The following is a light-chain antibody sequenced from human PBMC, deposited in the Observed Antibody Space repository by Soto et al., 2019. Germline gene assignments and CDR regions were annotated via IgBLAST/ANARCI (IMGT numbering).Light chain of an antibody. CDR3: CSYAGSYTFV. J-gene: IGLJ1*01. Sequence: ALTQPRSVSGSPGQSVTISCTGTSTDVGAYNYVSWYQQHPGKAPKFMIFDVSKRPSGVPDRFSGSKSGDTASLTISGLQAEDEADYYCCSYAGSYTFVFGTGTKVTVL. V-gene: IGLV2-11*01. CDR2: DVS. CDR1: STDVGAYNY.